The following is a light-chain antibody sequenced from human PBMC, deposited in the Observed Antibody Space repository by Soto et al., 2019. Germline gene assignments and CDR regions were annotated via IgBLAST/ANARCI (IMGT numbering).Light chain of an antibody. CDR3: QQNHTTRT. J-gene: IGKJ4*01. CDR2: ITS. CDR1: QSVIKS. Sequence: DIQMTQSPSSLSASVGDRITITCRASQSVIKSVNWYQQKPGKAPKLLMYITSTLQSGVPSRFSGSGSGTDFTLTISSLQPEDFATYYCQQNHTTRTFGGGTKVEIK. V-gene: IGKV1-39*01.